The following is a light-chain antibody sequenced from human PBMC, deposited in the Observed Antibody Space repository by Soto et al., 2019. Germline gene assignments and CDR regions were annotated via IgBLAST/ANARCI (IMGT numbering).Light chain of an antibody. J-gene: IGLJ2*01. CDR3: PSYASSLSGYVV. V-gene: IGLV1-40*01. CDR1: SSNIGAGYD. Sequence: QSVLTQPPSVSGAPGQRVTISCTGSSSNIGAGYDVHWYQQLPGTAPKLLIYGNSNRPSGVPDRFSGSKSGTSASLAISGLHGEDEVDYYCPSYASSLSGYVVVGGGTQLTVL. CDR2: GNS.